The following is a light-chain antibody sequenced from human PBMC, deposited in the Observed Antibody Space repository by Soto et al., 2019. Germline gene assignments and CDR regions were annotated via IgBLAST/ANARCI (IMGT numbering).Light chain of an antibody. J-gene: IGKJ4*01. Sequence: EIVLTQSPGTLSLSPGERATLYFSASQSVSSSYLAWYQQKPGQAPRLPIYGASSRATGIPDRFSGSGSGTDFTLTISRLEPEDFAVYYCQQYGSSPFTFGGGTKVDIK. CDR1: QSVSSSY. V-gene: IGKV3-20*01. CDR2: GAS. CDR3: QQYGSSPFT.